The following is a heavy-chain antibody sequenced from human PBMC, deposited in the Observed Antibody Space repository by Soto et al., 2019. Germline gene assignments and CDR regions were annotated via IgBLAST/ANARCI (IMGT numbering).Heavy chain of an antibody. D-gene: IGHD5-12*01. CDR3: ARYSGYDYFFDY. CDR2: ISYDEDNK. V-gene: IGHV3-30-3*01. CDR1: GFTISNYA. Sequence: QVQLVESGGDVVQTGRSLRLSCAASGFTISNYAFHWVRQAPGKGLEWVAVISYDEDNKQYADSVKGRFSISRDNSKNPLFLQMDSLRPEDTAVYYCARYSGYDYFFDYWGQGTLVTVSS. J-gene: IGHJ4*02.